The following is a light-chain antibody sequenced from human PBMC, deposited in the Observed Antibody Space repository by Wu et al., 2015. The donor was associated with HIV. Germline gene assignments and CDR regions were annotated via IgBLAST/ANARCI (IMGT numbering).Light chain of an antibody. V-gene: IGKV3-20*01. J-gene: IGKJ4*01. Sequence: EIVLTQSPGTLSLSPGERATLSCRASQSVSSSYLAWYQQKAGQAPRLLIYGASSRATGIPDRFSGSGSGTDFTLTISRLEPEDFAVYYCQQYGSSPPVTFGGGTKVEIK. CDR3: QQYGSSPPVT. CDR2: GAS. CDR1: QSVSSSY.